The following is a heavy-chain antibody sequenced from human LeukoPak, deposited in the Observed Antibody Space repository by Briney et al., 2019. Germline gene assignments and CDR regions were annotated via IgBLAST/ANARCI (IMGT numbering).Heavy chain of an antibody. V-gene: IGHV3-21*01. CDR2: IISSISYK. CDR1: GFTFSSYS. J-gene: IGHJ4*02. D-gene: IGHD1-1*01. CDR3: ARSAAGTYY. Sequence: GGSLRLSCVASGFTFSSYSMNWVRQAPGKGLEWVSSIISSISYKYYTDSVKGRFTISRDNTKNSLYLQMNSLRAEDTAVYYCARSAAGTYYWGQGTLVTVSS.